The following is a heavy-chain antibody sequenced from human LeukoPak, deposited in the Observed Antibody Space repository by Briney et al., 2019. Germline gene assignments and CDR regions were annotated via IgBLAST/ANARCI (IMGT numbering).Heavy chain of an antibody. Sequence: GGSLRLSCAASGFTFGTSGMHWVRQAPGKGLEWVAFIRYDGDKEYYADSVKGRFTISRDNSKNTLYLQMNSLRVEDTAVYYCAKDRGSYDRSFDYWGQGTLVTVSS. CDR1: GFTFGTSG. D-gene: IGHD3-16*01. J-gene: IGHJ4*02. V-gene: IGHV3-30*02. CDR2: IRYDGDKE. CDR3: AKDRGSYDRSFDY.